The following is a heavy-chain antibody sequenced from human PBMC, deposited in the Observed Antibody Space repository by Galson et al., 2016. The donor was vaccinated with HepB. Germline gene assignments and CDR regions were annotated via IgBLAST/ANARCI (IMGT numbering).Heavy chain of an antibody. J-gene: IGHJ4*02. Sequence: SVKVSCKASGGTFSSFSLSWVRRAPGQGLEWMGGFLPMFGTPSHPQTSQDRVTITADESTSTVYPEPRNLRSEDTAVYYCATLFRGVPVPWGQGTLIAFS. D-gene: IGHD3-10*01. CDR1: GGTFSSFS. CDR2: FLPMFGTP. V-gene: IGHV1-69*13. CDR3: ATLFRGVPVP.